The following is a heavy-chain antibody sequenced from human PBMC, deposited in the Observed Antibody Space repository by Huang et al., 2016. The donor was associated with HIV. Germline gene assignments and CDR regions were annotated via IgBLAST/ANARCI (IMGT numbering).Heavy chain of an antibody. V-gene: IGHV3-30*18. D-gene: IGHD4-17*01. CDR1: GFMFSTFG. Sequence: QVHLEESGGGVVQPGRPLRLSCTASGFMFSTFGIDWVRPAQGKRLEWVASISNDGSRKYYVYSVKGRFTISRDNSKNIVYLQMNSLRPEDTAVYYCAKPSGDYEFFDFWGQGTVVTVSS. CDR2: ISNDGSRK. CDR3: AKPSGDYEFFDF. J-gene: IGHJ4*02.